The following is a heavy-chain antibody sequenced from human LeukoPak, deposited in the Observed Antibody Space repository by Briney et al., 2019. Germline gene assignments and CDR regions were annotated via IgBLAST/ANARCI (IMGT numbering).Heavy chain of an antibody. CDR1: GFSLSTSGVG. CDR2: IYWNDDK. Sequence: SGPTLVNPTQTLTLTCTFSGFSLSTSGVGVGWIRQPPAKALESLALIYWNDDKRYSPSLKSRLTITKDTSKNQVVLTMTNMDPVDTATYYCAHSADDFWSVRWFDPWGQGTLVTVSS. D-gene: IGHD3-3*01. J-gene: IGHJ5*02. CDR3: AHSADDFWSVRWFDP. V-gene: IGHV2-5*01.